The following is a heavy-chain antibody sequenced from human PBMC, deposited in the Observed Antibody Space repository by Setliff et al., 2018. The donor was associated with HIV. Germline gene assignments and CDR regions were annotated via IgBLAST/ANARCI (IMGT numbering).Heavy chain of an antibody. CDR3: ARGYYGSDLQNAMDV. CDR1: GYTFTDNY. J-gene: IGHJ6*02. D-gene: IGHD3-10*01. V-gene: IGHV1-2*02. CDR2: INSARGGT. Sequence: ASVKVSCKASGYTFTDNYIHWVRQAPGQGLEWMAWINSARGGTNYAQNFQGRVTVTRDTSINTVYLEVNGLRGEDTAVYYCARGYYGSDLQNAMDVWGQGTTVTVSS.